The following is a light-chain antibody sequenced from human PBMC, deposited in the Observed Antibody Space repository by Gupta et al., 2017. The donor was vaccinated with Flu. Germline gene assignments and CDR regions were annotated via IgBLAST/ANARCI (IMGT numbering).Light chain of an antibody. CDR1: QEISNY. Sequence: LTALSASVGARVTITCQASQEISNYLDWYQQKPGKAPKLLIYEASKVETGVPSRFSGSGSGTDFTLTISSRQPEDFATYYCQHEDNFPFTFGRGTKVDIK. CDR2: EAS. V-gene: IGKV1-33*01. CDR3: QHEDNFPFT. J-gene: IGKJ3*01.